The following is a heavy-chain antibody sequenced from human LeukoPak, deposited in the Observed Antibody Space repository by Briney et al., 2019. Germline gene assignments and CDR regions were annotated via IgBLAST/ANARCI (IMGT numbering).Heavy chain of an antibody. CDR2: MNPNSGNT. CDR3: ARVPLPLPNWFDP. Sequence: ASVKVSCKASGYTFTSYDINWVRQATGQGLEWMGWMNPNSGNTGYAQKFQGRVTMTRNTSISTAYMELSSLRSEDTAVYYCARVPLPLPNWFDPWGQGTLVTVSS. V-gene: IGHV1-8*01. CDR1: GYTFTSYD. J-gene: IGHJ5*02.